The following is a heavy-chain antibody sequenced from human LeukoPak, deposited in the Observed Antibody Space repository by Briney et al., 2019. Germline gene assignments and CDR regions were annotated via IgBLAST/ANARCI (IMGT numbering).Heavy chain of an antibody. CDR2: IYYMGMT. CDR1: GGSINNYY. V-gene: IGHV4-59*08. CDR3: ASHRTGPYDY. J-gene: IGHJ4*02. D-gene: IGHD4-17*01. Sequence: SETLSLTCTISGGSINNYYWSWIRQPPGKGLEWIGYIYYMGMTTYNPSRKSRVTISVDTSKNPFSLSLSSVTAADTAVYYCASHRTGPYDYWGEGTLVTVSS.